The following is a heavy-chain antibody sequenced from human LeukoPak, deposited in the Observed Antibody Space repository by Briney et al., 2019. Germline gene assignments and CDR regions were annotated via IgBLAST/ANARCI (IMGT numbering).Heavy chain of an antibody. V-gene: IGHV3-23*01. Sequence: GGSLRLSCAASGFTFSNYAMSWVRQAPGKGLEWVPGISGSGGSTYYADSMKGRFTISRDNSKNTLYLQMNSLRVEDTAVYYCAKHHGYSSSWYVDYWGQGTLVSVSS. D-gene: IGHD6-13*01. J-gene: IGHJ4*02. CDR3: AKHHGYSSSWYVDY. CDR2: ISGSGGST. CDR1: GFTFSNYA.